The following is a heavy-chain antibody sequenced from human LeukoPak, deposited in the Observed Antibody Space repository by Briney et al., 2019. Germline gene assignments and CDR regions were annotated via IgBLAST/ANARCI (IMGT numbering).Heavy chain of an antibody. J-gene: IGHJ6*02. Sequence: SETLSLTCTVSGGSISRYYWSWIRQPPGKGLEWIGYIYYSGSTNYNPSLKSRVTISVDTSKNQFSLKLSSVTAADTAVYYCARDSSPYYYGMDVWGQGTTVTVSS. CDR1: GGSISRYY. CDR2: IYYSGST. V-gene: IGHV4-59*01. CDR3: ARDSSPYYYGMDV.